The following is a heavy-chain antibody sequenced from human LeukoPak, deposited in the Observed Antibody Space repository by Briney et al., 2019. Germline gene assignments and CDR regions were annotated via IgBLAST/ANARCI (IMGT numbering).Heavy chain of an antibody. CDR3: ARDLGGYCSSTSCTPGWFDP. CDR2: ISYDGSNK. Sequence: GGSLRLSCAASGFTFSSYAMHWVRQAPGKGLEWVAVISYDGSNKCYADSVKGRFTISRDNSKNTLYLQMNSLRAEDTAVYYCARDLGGYCSSTSCTPGWFDPWGQGTLVTVSS. CDR1: GFTFSSYA. D-gene: IGHD2-2*01. V-gene: IGHV3-30-3*01. J-gene: IGHJ5*02.